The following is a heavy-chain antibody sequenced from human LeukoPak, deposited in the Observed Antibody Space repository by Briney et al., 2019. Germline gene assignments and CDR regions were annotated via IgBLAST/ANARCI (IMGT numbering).Heavy chain of an antibody. CDR1: GFTFSSYA. CDR3: AKGGYYDSSGYYGDYFDY. CDR2: ISGSGGST. Sequence: GGSQRLSCAASGFTFSSYAMSWVRQAPGKGLEWVSAISGSGGSTYYADSVKGRFTISRDNSKNTLYLQMNSLRAEDTAVYYCAKGGYYDSSGYYGDYFDYWGQGTLVTVSS. J-gene: IGHJ4*02. V-gene: IGHV3-23*01. D-gene: IGHD3-22*01.